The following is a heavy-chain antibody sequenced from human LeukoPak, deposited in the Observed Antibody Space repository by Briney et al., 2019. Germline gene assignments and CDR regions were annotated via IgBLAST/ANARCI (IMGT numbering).Heavy chain of an antibody. J-gene: IGHJ5*02. CDR2: IYYSGST. Sequence: GSLRLSCAASGFTFGSYWMSWVRQPPGKGLEWIGSIYYSGSTYYNPSLKSRVTISVDTSKNQFSLKLSSVTAADTAVYYCARPNYGSGSYYNVGNNWFDPWGQGTLVTVSS. CDR1: GFTFGSYW. V-gene: IGHV4-39*07. D-gene: IGHD3-10*01. CDR3: ARPNYGSGSYYNVGNNWFDP.